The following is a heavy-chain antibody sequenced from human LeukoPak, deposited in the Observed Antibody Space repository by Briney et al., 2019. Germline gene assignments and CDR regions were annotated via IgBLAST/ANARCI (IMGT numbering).Heavy chain of an antibody. Sequence: PGGSLGLSCAASGFTFSPYSMNWIRQAPGKGLEWVSYITGSSNRIHYADSVRGRFTISRDNAMNSLHLQMNSLRDEDTAMYYCARSVEGAFDFWGQGTLVTVSS. CDR2: ITGSSNRI. V-gene: IGHV3-48*02. J-gene: IGHJ4*02. CDR1: GFTFSPYS. D-gene: IGHD6-19*01. CDR3: ARSVEGAFDF.